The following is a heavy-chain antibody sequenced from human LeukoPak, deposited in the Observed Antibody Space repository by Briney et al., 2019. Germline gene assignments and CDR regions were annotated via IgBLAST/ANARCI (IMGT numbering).Heavy chain of an antibody. J-gene: IGHJ4*02. V-gene: IGHV1-46*01. CDR2: INPSGGST. D-gene: IGHD6-13*01. CDR3: AREMVAAAAYYFDY. CDR1: GYTFTGYY. Sequence: ASVKVSCKASGYTFTGYYMHLARQAPGQGLEWMGWINPSGGSTSYAQKLQGRVTMTTDTSTSTAYMELRSLRSDDTAVYYCAREMVAAAAYYFDYWGQGTLVTVSS.